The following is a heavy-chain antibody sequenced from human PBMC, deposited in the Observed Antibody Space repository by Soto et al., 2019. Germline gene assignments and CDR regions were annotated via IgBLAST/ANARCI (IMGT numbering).Heavy chain of an antibody. D-gene: IGHD5-12*01. J-gene: IGHJ6*02. Sequence: GESLKISCKGSGYSFTSYWIGWVRQMPGKGLEWMGIIYPGDSDTRYGPSFQGQVTISADKSISTAYLQWSSLKASDTAMYYCATQMATEDYYYSYGMDVWGQGTTVTVSS. V-gene: IGHV5-51*01. CDR2: IYPGDSDT. CDR3: ATQMATEDYYYSYGMDV. CDR1: GYSFTSYW.